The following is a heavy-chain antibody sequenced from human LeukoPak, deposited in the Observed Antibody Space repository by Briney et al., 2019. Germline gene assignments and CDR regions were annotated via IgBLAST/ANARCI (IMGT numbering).Heavy chain of an antibody. CDR1: GGSISSGSYY. J-gene: IGHJ4*02. CDR3: ARNYGSGSHFDY. CDR2: IYTSGST. Sequence: PSETLSLTCTVSGGSISSGSYYWSWIRQPAGKGLEWIGRIYTSGSTNYNPSLKSRVTISVDTSKNQFSLKLSSVTAADTAVYYCARNYGSGSHFDYWGQGTLVTVSS. D-gene: IGHD3-10*01. V-gene: IGHV4-61*02.